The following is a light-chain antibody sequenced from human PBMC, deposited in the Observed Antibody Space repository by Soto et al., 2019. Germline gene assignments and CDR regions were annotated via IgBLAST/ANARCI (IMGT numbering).Light chain of an antibody. CDR3: QQSHSIPYT. CDR1: QSISSY. J-gene: IGKJ2*01. V-gene: IGKV1-39*01. Sequence: DIQMTQSPSSLSASVGDRVTITCRASQSISSYLNWYQQKPGKAPKLLISTASTLQSGVPSRFSGRGSRTDFTLTISSLQPEDLATYYCQQSHSIPYTFGQGTKLEIK. CDR2: TAS.